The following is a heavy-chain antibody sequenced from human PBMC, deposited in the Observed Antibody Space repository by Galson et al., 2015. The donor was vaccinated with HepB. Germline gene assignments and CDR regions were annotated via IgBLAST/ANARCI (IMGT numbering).Heavy chain of an antibody. CDR2: ISAYNGNT. Sequence: SCKASGYTFTSYGISWVRQAPGQGLEWMGWISAYNGNTNYAQKFRGRVTMTTDTSTSTAYMELRSLRSDDTAVYYCARDKSSFSEYFDLWGRGTLVIVSS. V-gene: IGHV1-18*04. D-gene: IGHD1-26*01. J-gene: IGHJ2*01. CDR1: GYTFTSYG. CDR3: ARDKSSFSEYFDL.